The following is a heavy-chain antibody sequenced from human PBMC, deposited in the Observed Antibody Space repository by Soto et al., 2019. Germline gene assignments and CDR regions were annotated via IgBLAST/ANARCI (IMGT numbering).Heavy chain of an antibody. CDR1: GYTFTGYY. V-gene: IGHV1-2*02. Sequence: ASVQVSCKASGYTFTGYYIHWVRQAPGQGLESMGWINPNSGGTNYAQKFQGRVTMTRDTSISTAYMELSRLRSDDTAVYYCARESDDSGYWGQGTLVTVSS. CDR2: INPNSGGT. D-gene: IGHD3-22*01. CDR3: ARESDDSGY. J-gene: IGHJ4*02.